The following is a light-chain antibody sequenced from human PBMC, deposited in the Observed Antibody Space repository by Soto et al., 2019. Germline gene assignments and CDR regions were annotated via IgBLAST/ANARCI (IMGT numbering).Light chain of an antibody. Sequence: DIPMTQSPSSLSAYVGDRVTITCRASQSISGYLNWYQQKPGRAPKLLIYAASNLQSGVPSRFSGSGSGTDFTLTISSLQPEDFASYYCQQSYTTPRTFGLGTKLEIK. J-gene: IGKJ2*01. CDR1: QSISGY. CDR3: QQSYTTPRT. CDR2: AAS. V-gene: IGKV1-39*01.